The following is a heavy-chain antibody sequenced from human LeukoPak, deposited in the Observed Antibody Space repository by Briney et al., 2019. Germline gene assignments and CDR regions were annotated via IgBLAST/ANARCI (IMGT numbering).Heavy chain of an antibody. D-gene: IGHD6-19*01. CDR3: ASTVAVSRYFDY. J-gene: IGHJ4*02. CDR1: GFTFTSSA. Sequence: GTSVKVSCKASGFTFTSSAMQWVRQAPGQGLEWMGGIIPIFGTANYAQKFQGRVTITADKSTSTAYMELSSLRSEDTAVYYCASTVAVSRYFDYWGQGTLVTVSS. V-gene: IGHV1-69*06. CDR2: IIPIFGTA.